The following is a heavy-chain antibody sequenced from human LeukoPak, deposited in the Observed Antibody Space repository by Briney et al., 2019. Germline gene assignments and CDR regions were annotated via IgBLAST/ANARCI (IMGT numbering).Heavy chain of an antibody. CDR1: GDSVNYNLYY. D-gene: IGHD6-13*01. V-gene: IGHV4-39*07. J-gene: IGHJ4*02. Sequence: PSETLSLTCTVSGDSVNYNLYYWGWVRQSPGKELEWIGTIYYTGDTYYNPSLKSRVTLSVDTSKSHFSLKLTSVPAADTAVYYCARDEGSSSWFYYWGKGILVTVSS. CDR3: ARDEGSSSWFYY. CDR2: IYYTGDT.